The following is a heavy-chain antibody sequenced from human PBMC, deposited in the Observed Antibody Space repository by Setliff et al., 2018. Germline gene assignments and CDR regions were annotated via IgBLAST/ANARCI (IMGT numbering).Heavy chain of an antibody. Sequence: PGGSLRLSCAASGFTISRHAVHWVRQAPGKGLEWVAVLSYDGSNKFYADSVKGRFTVSRDNSRNTLYLQMNSLRTQDTAVYYCARDPILDYGSGLMVTAIQGYMDVWGKGTTVTVSS. V-gene: IGHV3-30*01. D-gene: IGHD2-21*02. CDR2: LSYDGSNK. CDR1: GFTISRHA. CDR3: ARDPILDYGSGLMVTAIQGYMDV. J-gene: IGHJ6*03.